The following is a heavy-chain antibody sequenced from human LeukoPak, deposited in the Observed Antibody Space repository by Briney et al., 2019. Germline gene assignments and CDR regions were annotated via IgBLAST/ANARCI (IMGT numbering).Heavy chain of an antibody. CDR3: ARGKGRIAALGRGIDY. Sequence: GGSLRLSCAASGFTFSDYYMSWIRQAPGKGLERVSYISSSGSTIYYADSVKGRFTISRDNAKNSLYLQMNSLRAEDTAVYYCARGKGRIAALGRGIDYWGQGTLVTVSS. V-gene: IGHV3-11*01. J-gene: IGHJ4*02. D-gene: IGHD6-6*01. CDR1: GFTFSDYY. CDR2: ISSSGSTI.